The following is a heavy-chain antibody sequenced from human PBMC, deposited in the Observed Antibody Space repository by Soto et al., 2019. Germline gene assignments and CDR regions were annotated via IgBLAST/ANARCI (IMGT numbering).Heavy chain of an antibody. V-gene: IGHV4-39*07. J-gene: IGHJ3*02. Sequence: PSETLSLTCTVSGGSISSSSYYWGWIRQPPGKGLEWIGRIYYSGSTYYNPSLKSRVTISVDTSKNQFSLKLSSVTAADTAVYYCARGTEWWVVAAHDAFAIWGQGTTVTVSS. D-gene: IGHD2-15*01. CDR2: IYYSGST. CDR3: ARGTEWWVVAAHDAFAI. CDR1: GGSISSSSYY.